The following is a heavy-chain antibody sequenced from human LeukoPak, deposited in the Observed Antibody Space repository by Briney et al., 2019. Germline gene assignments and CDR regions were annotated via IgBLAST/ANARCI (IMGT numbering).Heavy chain of an antibody. CDR2: IYTSGST. Sequence: SETRSLTCTVSGGSISSYYWSWIRQPAGKGLEWIGRIYTSGSTNYNPSLKSRVTMSVDTSKNQFSLKLSSVTAADTAVYYCARGGDIVVVPAADWFDPWGQGTLVTVSS. D-gene: IGHD2-2*01. V-gene: IGHV4-4*07. J-gene: IGHJ5*02. CDR3: ARGGDIVVVPAADWFDP. CDR1: GGSISSYY.